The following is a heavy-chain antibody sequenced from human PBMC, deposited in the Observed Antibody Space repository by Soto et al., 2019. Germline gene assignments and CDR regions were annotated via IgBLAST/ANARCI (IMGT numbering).Heavy chain of an antibody. D-gene: IGHD6-13*01. Sequence: SVKVSCKASGRTFSSYAIRWVRQAPGQGLEWMGGIIPIFGTANYAQKFQGRVTITADESTSTADMELSSLSSDDTAVYYCASGPKYSRSPYPPNYYSYGMDVWGQGTTVTVSS. CDR1: GRTFSSYA. J-gene: IGHJ6*02. CDR2: IIPIFGTA. V-gene: IGHV1-69*13. CDR3: ASGPKYSRSPYPPNYYSYGMDV.